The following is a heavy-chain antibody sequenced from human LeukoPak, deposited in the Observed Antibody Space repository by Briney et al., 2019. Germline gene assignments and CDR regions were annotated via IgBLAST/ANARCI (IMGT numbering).Heavy chain of an antibody. CDR2: ISYDGSNK. V-gene: IGHV3-30*07. CDR3: ARDAIAAAVNSWFDP. Sequence: PGRSLRLSCAASGFTFSSYAMHWVRQAPGKGLEWVAVISYDGSNKYYADSVKGRFTISRDNSKNTLYLQMNSLRAEDTAVYYCARDAIAAAVNSWFDPWGQGTLVTVSS. J-gene: IGHJ5*02. CDR1: GFTFSSYA. D-gene: IGHD6-13*01.